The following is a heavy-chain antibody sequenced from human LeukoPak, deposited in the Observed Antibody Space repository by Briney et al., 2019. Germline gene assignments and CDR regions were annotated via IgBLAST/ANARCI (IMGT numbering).Heavy chain of an antibody. D-gene: IGHD6-19*01. CDR2: SSSSSSYI. CDR3: ARANIGWFSAPFGQDY. Sequence: GGSLRLSCAASGFTFSSYRMNWVRQAPGKGLEWVSSSSSSSSYIYYADSVKGRFTISRDNAKNSLYLQLNSLRAEDTAVYFCARANIGWFSAPFGQDYWGQGTLVTVSS. J-gene: IGHJ4*02. V-gene: IGHV3-21*01. CDR1: GFTFSSYR.